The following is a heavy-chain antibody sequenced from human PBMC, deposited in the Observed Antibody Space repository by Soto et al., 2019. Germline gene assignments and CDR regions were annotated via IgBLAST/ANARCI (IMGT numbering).Heavy chain of an antibody. V-gene: IGHV4-34*01. CDR1: GGSFSGYY. J-gene: IGHJ6*02. CDR2: INHSGST. D-gene: IGHD1-20*01. Sequence: SETLSLTCSVYGGSFSGYYWSWIRQPPGKWLEWIGEINHSGSTNYNPSLKSRVTISVDTSKNQFSLKLSSVTAEDTAVYYCARDPPITSDYAMDVWGQGTTVTVSS. CDR3: ARDPPITSDYAMDV.